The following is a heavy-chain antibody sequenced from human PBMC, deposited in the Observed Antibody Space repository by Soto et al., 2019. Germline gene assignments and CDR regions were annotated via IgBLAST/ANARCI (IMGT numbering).Heavy chain of an antibody. D-gene: IGHD4-17*01. V-gene: IGHV3-30*18. J-gene: IGHJ6*02. CDR2: ISYDGSNK. CDR1: GFTFSSYG. Sequence: GGSLRLSCAASGFTFSSYGMHWVRQAPGKGLEWVAVISYDGSNKYYADSVKGRFTISRDNSKNTLYLQMNSLRAEDTAVYYCAKVRGFYGDYVAYYYYGMDVWGQGTTVTVSS. CDR3: AKVRGFYGDYVAYYYYGMDV.